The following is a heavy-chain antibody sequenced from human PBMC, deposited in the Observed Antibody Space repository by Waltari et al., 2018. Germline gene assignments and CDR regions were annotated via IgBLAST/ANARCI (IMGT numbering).Heavy chain of an antibody. V-gene: IGHV1-18*01. CDR2: IIAYNGNT. D-gene: IGHD3-10*01. J-gene: IGHJ6*02. CDR1: GYTFTSYG. CDR3: AREWFGELPPYYYYGMDV. Sequence: QVQLVQSGAEVKKPGASVKVSCKASGYTFTSYGISWVRQAPGQGLEWMGWIIAYNGNTNYAQKLQGRVTMTTDTSTSTAYMELMSLRSDDTAVYYCAREWFGELPPYYYYGMDVWGQGTTVTVSS.